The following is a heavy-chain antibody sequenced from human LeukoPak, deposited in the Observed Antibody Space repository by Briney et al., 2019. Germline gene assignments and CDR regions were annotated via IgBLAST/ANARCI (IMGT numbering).Heavy chain of an antibody. J-gene: IGHJ4*02. Sequence: SETLSLTCTVSGGSISSYYWRWIRQPPGKGLEGVGYIYYSGSTNYNPSLKSRVTISVDTSKNQFSLKLSSVTAADTAVYYCARHALSGSYGYFDYWGQGTLVTVSS. D-gene: IGHD1-26*01. V-gene: IGHV4-59*08. CDR3: ARHALSGSYGYFDY. CDR2: IYYSGST. CDR1: GGSISSYY.